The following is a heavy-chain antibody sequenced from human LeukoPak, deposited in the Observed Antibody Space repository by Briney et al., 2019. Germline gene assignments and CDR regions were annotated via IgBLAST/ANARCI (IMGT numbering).Heavy chain of an antibody. D-gene: IGHD3-16*01. CDR2: IYSGGST. V-gene: IGHV3-53*01. Sequence: GGSLRLSCAVSGFIVSTSYMTWVRQAPGKGLEWVSFIYSGGSTYYADSVKGRFTISRDSSKNTLYLQMHSLRVEDTAVYYCARGRITGYFDYWGQGTLVTVSS. CDR3: ARGRITGYFDY. J-gene: IGHJ4*02. CDR1: GFIVSTSY.